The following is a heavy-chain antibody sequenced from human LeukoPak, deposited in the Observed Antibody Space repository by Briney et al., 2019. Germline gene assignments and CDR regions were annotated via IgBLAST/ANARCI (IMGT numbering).Heavy chain of an antibody. V-gene: IGHV3-7*01. Sequence: GGSLRLSCAASGFTFSRYWMSWVRQAPGKGLEWVANINQDGSEKYYVDSVKGRFTISRDNSKKTLYVEMSSLRAEDTAFYFCARESLDCSCISCLDYWGQGTLVTVSS. CDR3: ARESLDCSCISCLDY. CDR1: GFTFSRYW. CDR2: INQDGSEK. J-gene: IGHJ4*02. D-gene: IGHD2-2*01.